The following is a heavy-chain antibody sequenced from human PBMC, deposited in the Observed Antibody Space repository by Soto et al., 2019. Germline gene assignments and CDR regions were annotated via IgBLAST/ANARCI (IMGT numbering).Heavy chain of an antibody. CDR1: GFTVSSNY. J-gene: IGHJ5*02. Sequence: QTGGSLRLSCAASGFTVSSNYMSWFRQAPGKGLEWVSVIYSGGSTYYADSVKGRFTISRDNSKNTLYLQMNSLRAEDTAVYYCARVKAVASFWFDPWGQGTLVTVSS. D-gene: IGHD6-19*01. V-gene: IGHV3-53*01. CDR2: IYSGGST. CDR3: ARVKAVASFWFDP.